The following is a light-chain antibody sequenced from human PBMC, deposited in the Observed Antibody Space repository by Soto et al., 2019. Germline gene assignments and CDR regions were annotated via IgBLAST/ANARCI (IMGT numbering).Light chain of an antibody. Sequence: EVLMGQSTATLXIXXGXXXXXXXXASQGIGDTLAWYQHKPGQTPRLLIYDTSTRATGVPTRFSGSRSVAEFTLTINSLQSEDFAVYYCQPYNNWPLTFGGGTKVDIK. V-gene: IGKV3-15*01. CDR2: DTS. CDR1: QGIGDT. J-gene: IGKJ4*01. CDR3: QPYNNWPLT.